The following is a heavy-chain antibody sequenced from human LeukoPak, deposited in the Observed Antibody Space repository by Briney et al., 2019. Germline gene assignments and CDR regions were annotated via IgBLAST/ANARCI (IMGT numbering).Heavy chain of an antibody. D-gene: IGHD3-10*02. J-gene: IGHJ6*04. CDR3: AELGITMIGGV. CDR1: GFTFDDYA. CDR2: ISWNSASI. Sequence: PGGSLRLSCAASGFTFDDYAMHWVRQAPGKGLEWVSRISWNSASIGYADSVKGRFTISRDNAKNSLYLQMNSLRAEDTAVYYCAELGITMIGGVWGKGTTVAISS. V-gene: IGHV3-9*01.